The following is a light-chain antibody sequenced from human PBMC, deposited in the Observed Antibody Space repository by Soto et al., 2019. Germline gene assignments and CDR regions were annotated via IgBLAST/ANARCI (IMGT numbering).Light chain of an antibody. CDR3: GKRDSRMSDLYA. CDR2: DNN. J-gene: IGLJ1*01. Sequence: AHAGSCSACRGDNFTVSCSGSSSNIGNNYVSWYQQLPGTAPKILIYDNNKRPSRIPARSSGSKYRTSATLRITGLQTGDEADYYRGKRDSRMSDLYAFGNGNKVTVL. V-gene: IGLV1-51*01. CDR1: SSNIGNNY.